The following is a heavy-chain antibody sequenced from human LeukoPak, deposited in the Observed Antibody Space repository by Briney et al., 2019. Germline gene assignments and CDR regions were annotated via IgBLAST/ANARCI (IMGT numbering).Heavy chain of an antibody. CDR1: GFTFSTFG. CDR2: ISGSSSSI. CDR3: ARGGYSYDY. Sequence: KPGGSLRLSCVASGFTFSTFGMNWVRQAPGKGLEWVSSISGSSSSIYYADSVKGRFTISRDNAKNSLYLQMNSLRAEDTAVYYCARGGYSYDYWGQGTLVTVSS. V-gene: IGHV3-21*06. J-gene: IGHJ4*02. D-gene: IGHD5-18*01.